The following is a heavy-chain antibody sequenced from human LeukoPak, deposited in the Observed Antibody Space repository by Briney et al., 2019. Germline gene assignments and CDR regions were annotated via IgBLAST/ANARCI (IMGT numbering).Heavy chain of an antibody. CDR3: AETHYWTYDY. D-gene: IGHD1-7*01. V-gene: IGHV3-23*01. Sequence: PGGSLRLSCAASGFTFSNFAMSWVRQAPGKGLEWVSAITGGAETTFYADSVKGRFTISRDNFKNTLYLQLNSLRAEDMAIYYCAETHYWTYDYWGQGTLVTVSS. J-gene: IGHJ4*02. CDR2: ITGGAETT. CDR1: GFTFSNFA.